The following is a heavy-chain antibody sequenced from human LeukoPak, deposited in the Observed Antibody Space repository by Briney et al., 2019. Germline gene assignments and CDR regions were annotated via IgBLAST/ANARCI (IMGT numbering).Heavy chain of an antibody. CDR1: GGSISGYY. CDR2: MSHSGTT. Sequence: SETLPLTCTVSGGSISGYYWSWIRQPPGRRLEWIAYMSHSGTTKYNPSLESRVTISVDASKNQFSLKLSSVTAADTAVYYCARQPSGRYLLDYWGQGTLVTVSS. V-gene: IGHV4-59*08. J-gene: IGHJ4*02. CDR3: ARQPSGRYLLDY. D-gene: IGHD1-26*01.